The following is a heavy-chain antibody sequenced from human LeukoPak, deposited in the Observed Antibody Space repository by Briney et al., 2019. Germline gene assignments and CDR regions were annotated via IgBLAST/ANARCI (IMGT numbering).Heavy chain of an antibody. CDR3: AKEDEDIVLMVYAS. V-gene: IGHV3-23*01. D-gene: IGHD2-8*01. CDR2: ISGSGGST. CDR1: GFTFSSYA. J-gene: IGHJ4*02. Sequence: PGGSLRLSCAASGFTFSSYAMSWVRHAPGKVLERVSAISGSGGSTYYADSVKGRFTISRDNSKNTLYLQMNSLRAEDTAVYYCAKEDEDIVLMVYASRGQGTLVTVSS.